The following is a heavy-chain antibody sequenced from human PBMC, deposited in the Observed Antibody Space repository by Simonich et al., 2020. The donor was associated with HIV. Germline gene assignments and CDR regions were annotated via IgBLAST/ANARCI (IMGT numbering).Heavy chain of an antibody. J-gene: IGHJ6*02. D-gene: IGHD6-6*01. CDR3: ARPSFYSSSSPYYYYGMDV. CDR1: GYTFTSYG. CDR2: ISAYNGNT. V-gene: IGHV1-18*01. Sequence: QVQLVQSGAEVKKPGASVKVSCKASGYTFTSYGFSWVRQAPGQGLEWMGWISAYNGNTKYAQKLQGRVTMTTDTSTSTAYMELRSLRSDDTAVYYCARPSFYSSSSPYYYYGMDVWGQWTTVTVSS.